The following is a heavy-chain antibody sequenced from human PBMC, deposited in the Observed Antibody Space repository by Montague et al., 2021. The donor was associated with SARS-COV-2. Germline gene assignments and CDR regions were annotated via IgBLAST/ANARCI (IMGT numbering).Heavy chain of an antibody. Sequence: SLRLSCAASGFTFSSYGMHWVRQAPGKGLEWVAVIWYDGSNKYYADSVKGRFTISRGNSKNTLHLQMNSLRAEDTAVYYCARDLVGATYFDYWGQGTLVTVSS. CDR2: IWYDGSNK. V-gene: IGHV3-33*01. J-gene: IGHJ4*02. CDR3: ARDLVGATYFDY. D-gene: IGHD1-26*01. CDR1: GFTFSSYG.